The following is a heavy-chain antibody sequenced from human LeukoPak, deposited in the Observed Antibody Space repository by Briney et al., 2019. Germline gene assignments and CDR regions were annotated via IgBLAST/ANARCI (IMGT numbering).Heavy chain of an antibody. CDR3: AGDGERASDDILTGYYPYNWFDP. D-gene: IGHD3-9*01. Sequence: SVKVSCKASGGTFSSYAISWVRQAPGQGLEWMGGIIPIFGTANYAQKFQGRVTITADESTSTAYMELSSLRSEDTAVYYCAGDGERASDDILTGYYPYNWFDPWGQGTLVTASS. V-gene: IGHV1-69*13. J-gene: IGHJ5*02. CDR1: GGTFSSYA. CDR2: IIPIFGTA.